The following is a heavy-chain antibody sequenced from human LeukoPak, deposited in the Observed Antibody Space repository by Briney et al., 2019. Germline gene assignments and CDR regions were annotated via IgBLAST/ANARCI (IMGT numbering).Heavy chain of an antibody. CDR2: ISSSGSTI. CDR1: GFTFSAYY. CDR3: ASSVTTVTTYGSFDP. J-gene: IGHJ5*02. Sequence: GGSLRLSCAASGFTFSAYYMSWIRQAPGKGLEWVSYISSSGSTIYYADSVKGRFTISRDNAKNSLYLQMNSLRAEDTAVYYCASSVTTVTTYGSFDPWGQGTLVTVSS. D-gene: IGHD4-11*01. V-gene: IGHV3-11*04.